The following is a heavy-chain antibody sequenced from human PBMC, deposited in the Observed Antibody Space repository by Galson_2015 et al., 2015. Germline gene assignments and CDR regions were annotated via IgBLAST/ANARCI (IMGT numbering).Heavy chain of an antibody. D-gene: IGHD1-26*01. J-gene: IGHJ5*02. CDR2: LYRGGA. Sequence: TLSLTCTVSGGSPSDNRFFWGWVRESPGKGLEWVGHLYRGGASYNPSLQGRAVISTDTSKNQVSLKLKSVTAADTATYFCSRDGSLTFSFGLIGQRGTYDLWGQG. CDR3: SRDGSLTFSFGLIGQRGTYDL. CDR1: GGSPSDNRFF. V-gene: IGHV4-39*02.